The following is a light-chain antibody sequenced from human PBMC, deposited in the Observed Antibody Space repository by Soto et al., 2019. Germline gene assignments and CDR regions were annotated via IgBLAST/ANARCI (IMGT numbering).Light chain of an antibody. Sequence: QSVLTQPPSVSAAPGQKVTISCSGSSSNIGKNYVSWYQQVPGTAPKLLIYENNNRRSGIADRFSDSKSGTSATLGITGLQTGDEADYYCGTWDSSLSVYVFGTGTKVTVL. V-gene: IGLV1-51*02. CDR3: GTWDSSLSVYV. J-gene: IGLJ1*01. CDR2: ENN. CDR1: SSNIGKNY.